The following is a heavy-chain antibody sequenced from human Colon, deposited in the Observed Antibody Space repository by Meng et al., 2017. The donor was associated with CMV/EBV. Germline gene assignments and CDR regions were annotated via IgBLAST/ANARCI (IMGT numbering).Heavy chain of an antibody. CDR2: ISGSTGYT. CDR3: ARGRPNWSGVLDY. CDR1: GYTFTRYG. D-gene: IGHD1-1*01. J-gene: IGHJ4*02. V-gene: IGHV1-18*01. Sequence: QGELVELGAAVKEPGGSVLVSCRSSGYTFTRYGINWVRQAPGQGLEWMGWISGSTGYTNRAQKFQGRVTMTTDTSTSTAYLALTSLTSNDTAVYYCARGRPNWSGVLDYWGQGTLVTVSS.